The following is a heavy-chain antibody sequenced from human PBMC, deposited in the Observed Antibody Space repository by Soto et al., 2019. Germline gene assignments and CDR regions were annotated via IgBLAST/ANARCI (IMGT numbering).Heavy chain of an antibody. CDR2: IYYSGST. D-gene: IGHD3-22*01. V-gene: IGHV4-59*01. CDR3: ASTHTYYYDSSGYHTHWFDP. CDR1: GGSISSYY. J-gene: IGHJ5*02. Sequence: SETLSLTCTVSGGSISSYYWSWIRQPPGKGLEWIGYIYYSGSTNYNPSLKSRVTISVDTSKNQFSLKLSSVTAADTAVYYCASTHTYYYDSSGYHTHWFDPWGQGTLVTVSS.